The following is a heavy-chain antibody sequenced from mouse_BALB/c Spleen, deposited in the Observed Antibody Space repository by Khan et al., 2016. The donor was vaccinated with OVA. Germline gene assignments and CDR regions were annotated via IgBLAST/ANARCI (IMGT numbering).Heavy chain of an antibody. CDR3: ARLEDI. J-gene: IGHJ2*01. D-gene: IGHD1-3*01. CDR1: GFSLTSYG. Sequence: QVQLKESGPGLVAPSQSLSITCTVSGFSLTSYGVHWVRQPPGKGLEWLGVIWAGGSTNTNSALMSRLSISKDNAKSQVNKKRNSQKTDDTTMYDCARLEDIWGQGTTLTVAS. CDR2: IWAGGST. V-gene: IGHV2-9*02.